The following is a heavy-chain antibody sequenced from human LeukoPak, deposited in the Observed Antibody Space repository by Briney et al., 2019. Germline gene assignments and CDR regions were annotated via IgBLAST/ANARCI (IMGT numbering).Heavy chain of an antibody. CDR1: GGSISTYY. Sequence: SETLSLTCTVSGGSISTYYWSWIRQPPGKGLEWIGYIYYSGSTNYNPSLKSRVTISVDTSKNQFSLRLTSVTAADTAVYYCARVSRSGYDSRGAFDIWGQGTMVTVSS. D-gene: IGHD3-22*01. J-gene: IGHJ3*02. CDR2: IYYSGST. CDR3: ARVSRSGYDSRGAFDI. V-gene: IGHV4-59*01.